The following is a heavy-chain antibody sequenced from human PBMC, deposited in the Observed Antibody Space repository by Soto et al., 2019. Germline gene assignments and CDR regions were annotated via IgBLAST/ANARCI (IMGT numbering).Heavy chain of an antibody. CDR3: WAWPHVANGTTEHTPNYQRRITRTRAPAASTAYMERSSLKSEGTAVYYCARTHGVVIAATEGAFDS. Sequence: GASVKLSCKPSGYTFTSSGMHWVLQAPGQRLEWMGWINAGNGNTKYSQKLQGRGTITRDTSASAAFMELMTLRSEDTAAFEWWAWPHVANGTTEHTPNYQRRITRTRAPAASTAYMERSSLKSEGTAVYYCARTHGVVIAATEGAFDSWGQGTMVTVSS. J-gene: IGHJ3*02. V-gene: IGHV1-3*01. CDR2: INAGNGNT. CDR1: GYTFTSSG. D-gene: IGHD1-1*01.